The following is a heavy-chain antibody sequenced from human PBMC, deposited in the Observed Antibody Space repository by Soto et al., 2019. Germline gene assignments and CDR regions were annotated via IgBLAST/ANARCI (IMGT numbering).Heavy chain of an antibody. CDR3: AKDYHDSSGYYYGDDY. Sequence: GGSLRLSCAASGFSFSNYAMSWVRQAPGKGPEWVSAVSGRGDRTFYADSVKGRFTISRDNSKNTLYLQMNSLRAEDTALYYCAKDYHDSSGYYYGDDYWRQGTLVTVSS. D-gene: IGHD3-22*01. CDR1: GFSFSNYA. V-gene: IGHV3-23*01. J-gene: IGHJ4*02. CDR2: VSGRGDRT.